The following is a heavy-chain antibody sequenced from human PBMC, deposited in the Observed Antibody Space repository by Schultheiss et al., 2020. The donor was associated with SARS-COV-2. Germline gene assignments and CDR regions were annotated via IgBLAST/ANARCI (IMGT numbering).Heavy chain of an antibody. CDR3: TRGTGTKFIQH. J-gene: IGHJ1*01. CDR1: GFTFSSYS. V-gene: IGHV3-66*02. CDR2: IYSGGST. Sequence: GGSLRLSCAASGFTFSSYSMNWVRQAPGKGLEWVSVIYSGGSTYYADSVKGRFTISRDNAKNTLYLQMNSLRAEDTAVYYCTRGTGTKFIQHWGQGTLVTVSS. D-gene: IGHD1-1*01.